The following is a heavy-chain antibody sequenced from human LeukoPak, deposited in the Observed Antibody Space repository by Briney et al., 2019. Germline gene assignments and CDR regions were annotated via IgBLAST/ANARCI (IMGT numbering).Heavy chain of an antibody. Sequence: SETLSLTCTVSGGSISSCDYYWSWVRQPPRKCLEWIGYIYYSGSTYNNPSLKSRVTISVGTSKNQFSLKLSSVTAADTAVYYCARGCGGDCPHYYYYGMDVWGQGTTVTVSS. J-gene: IGHJ6*02. V-gene: IGHV4-30-4*01. D-gene: IGHD2-21*02. CDR2: IYYSGST. CDR3: ARGCGGDCPHYYYYGMDV. CDR1: GGSISSCDYY.